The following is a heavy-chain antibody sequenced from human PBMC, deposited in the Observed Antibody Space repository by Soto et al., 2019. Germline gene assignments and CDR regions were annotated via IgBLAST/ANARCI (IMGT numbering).Heavy chain of an antibody. CDR1: GFTFSDYG. D-gene: IGHD6-19*01. CDR3: ASGHVYYESGWYSDY. J-gene: IGHJ4*02. CDR2: IWSGGSSE. V-gene: IGHV3-33*01. Sequence: QVQLVESGGGVVQPGRSLRLSCAASGFTFSDYGMHWVRQAPGKGLEWVAAIWSGGSSEYYADSVKGRFTISRDNSKDTLFLQMSSLRADDTAVYFCASGHVYYESGWYSDYWGQGTLVTVSS.